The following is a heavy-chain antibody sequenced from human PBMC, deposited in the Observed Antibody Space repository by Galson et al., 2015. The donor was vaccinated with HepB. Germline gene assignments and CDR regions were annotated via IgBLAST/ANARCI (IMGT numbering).Heavy chain of an antibody. V-gene: IGHV3-7*01. CDR2: IKHDGSEK. D-gene: IGHD2-15*01. CDR3: AREFGGGFDL. Sequence: SLRLSCAASGFTFSNYWMSWVRQAPGKGLAWVAKIKHDGSEKHYVDSVKGRSIISRDNAKNSLYLQINSLRVDDTAVYHCAREFGGGFDLWGQGTLVTVSA. J-gene: IGHJ4*02. CDR1: GFTFSNYW.